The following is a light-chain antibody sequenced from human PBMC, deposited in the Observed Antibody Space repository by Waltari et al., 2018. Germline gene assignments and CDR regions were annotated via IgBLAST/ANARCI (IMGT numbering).Light chain of an antibody. Sequence: QSALTQPPSASGSPGQSVTISCTGTSSDVGGDNFVSWYQQHPGKAPRRLISEVRKRPSGVPDRFSGSRSGTTASLTVSGLQAEDEADYYCSSTSSSGLYFVFGTGTRLTVL. V-gene: IGLV2-8*01. CDR1: SSDVGGDNF. CDR3: SSTSSSGLYFV. CDR2: EVR. J-gene: IGLJ1*01.